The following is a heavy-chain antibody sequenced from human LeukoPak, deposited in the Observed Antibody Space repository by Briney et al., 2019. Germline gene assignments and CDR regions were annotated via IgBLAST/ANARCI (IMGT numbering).Heavy chain of an antibody. CDR1: GGSISSYY. V-gene: IGHV4-34*01. CDR3: ARDLMYSSTWETFN. D-gene: IGHD6-13*01. CDR2: INPSGRT. Sequence: SETLSLTCTVSGGSISSYYWIWIRQPPGKGLEWIGEINPSGRTNYNPSLKSRVTMSLDTSKNQFSLKLTSVTAADTAVYYCARDLMYSSTWETFNWGQGTLVTVSS. J-gene: IGHJ4*02.